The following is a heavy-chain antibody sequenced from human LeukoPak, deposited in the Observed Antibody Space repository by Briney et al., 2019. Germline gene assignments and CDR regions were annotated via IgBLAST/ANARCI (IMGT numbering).Heavy chain of an antibody. CDR1: GGSLSSYY. V-gene: IGHV4-4*07. D-gene: IGHD3-22*01. CDR2: IYTSGST. CDR3: ARHKSTYYYDSSGYLYFDY. J-gene: IGHJ4*02. Sequence: SETPFLTCTVPGGSLSSYYWGLIPQPPREGLEWVGRIYTSGSTNYNPSLKSRVTMSVDTSKNQFSLKLSSVTAADTAVYYCARHKSTYYYDSSGYLYFDYWGQGTLVTVSS.